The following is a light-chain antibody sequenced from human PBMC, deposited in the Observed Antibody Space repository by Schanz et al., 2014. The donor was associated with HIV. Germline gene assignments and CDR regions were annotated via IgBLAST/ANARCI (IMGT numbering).Light chain of an antibody. CDR1: SSNIGAGYD. V-gene: IGLV1-40*01. CDR3: SSYTSSSTVV. CDR2: GNS. J-gene: IGLJ2*01. Sequence: QSVLTQPPSVSGAPGQGVTISCTGSSSNIGAGYDVHWYQQLPGTAPKLLIYGNSNRPSGVSNRFSGSKSGNTASLTISGLQAEDEADYYCSSYTSSSTVVFGGGTKLTVL.